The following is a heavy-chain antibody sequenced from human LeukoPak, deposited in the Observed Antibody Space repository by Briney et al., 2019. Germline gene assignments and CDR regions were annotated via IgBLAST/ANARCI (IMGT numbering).Heavy chain of an antibody. J-gene: IGHJ3*02. CDR3: ARLSGGSIIAAAGSTSHAFDI. CDR2: INPNSGGT. D-gene: IGHD6-13*01. V-gene: IGHV1-2*02. CDR1: GYTFTGYY. Sequence: ASVKVSCKASGYTFTGYYMHWVRQAPGQGLEWMGWINPNSGGTNYAQKFQGRVTMTRDTSISTAYMELSRLRSDDTAVYYCARLSGGSIIAAAGSTSHAFDIWCQGTMVTVSS.